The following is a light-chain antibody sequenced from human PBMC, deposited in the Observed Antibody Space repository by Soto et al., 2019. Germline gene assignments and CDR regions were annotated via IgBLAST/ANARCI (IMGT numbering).Light chain of an antibody. V-gene: IGLV3-21*02. Sequence: SYERTQPPSVSAAPGRTASINCGSNGIGSKSVHWYQQKPGQAPVVVISDDSDRPSGIPERFSASNSGNTATLTISRVEAGDEADYCCQVWNSRTDHVVFGGGTKVTVL. CDR3: QVWNSRTDHVV. CDR1: GIGSKS. CDR2: DDS. J-gene: IGLJ2*01.